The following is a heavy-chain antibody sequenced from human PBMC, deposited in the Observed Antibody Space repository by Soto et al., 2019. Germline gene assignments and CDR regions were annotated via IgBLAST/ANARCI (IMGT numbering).Heavy chain of an antibody. CDR1: GGTFSSYA. Sequence: QVQLVQSGAEVKKPGSSVKVSCKASGGTFSSYAISWVRQAPGQGLEWMGGIIPIFGTANYAQKFQGRVTITADKSTSTAYMELSSLRSEDTAVYYCASDTGPRWAREYYDSSGYYSSWFDPWGQGTLVTVSS. D-gene: IGHD3-22*01. J-gene: IGHJ5*02. CDR3: ASDTGPRWAREYYDSSGYYSSWFDP. CDR2: IIPIFGTA. V-gene: IGHV1-69*06.